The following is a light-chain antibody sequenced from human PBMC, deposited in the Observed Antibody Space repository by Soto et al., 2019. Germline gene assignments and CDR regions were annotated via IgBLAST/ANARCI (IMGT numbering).Light chain of an antibody. CDR2: AAS. V-gene: IGKV1-27*01. CDR1: QGISNY. CDR3: KQYHDAPWT. Sequence: DIQMTQSPSSLSASVGDRVTITCRASQGISNYLAWYQQKPGKVPKLLIYAASTLQSGVPSRFSGSGSGTDFTLTISRLQPEAVATYYSKQYHDAPWTFGPGTKVEIK. J-gene: IGKJ1*01.